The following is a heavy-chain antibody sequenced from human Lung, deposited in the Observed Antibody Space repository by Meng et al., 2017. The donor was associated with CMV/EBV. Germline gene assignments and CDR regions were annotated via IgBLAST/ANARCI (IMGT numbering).Heavy chain of an antibody. J-gene: IGHJ5*02. CDR3: ARAAARPSDWFDP. CDR1: GFSLSTSGVG. D-gene: IGHD6-6*01. CDR2: IYGDDEK. V-gene: IGHV2-5*02. Sequence: TLKGSVPTPVKPTQTLTLTCTFSGFSLSTSGVGVGWTRQPPGKALECLAIIYGDDEKRYSPSLESRLTVTKDTSKNQVVLTMTNMVPVDTATYYCARAAARPSDWFDPWGQGTLVTVSS.